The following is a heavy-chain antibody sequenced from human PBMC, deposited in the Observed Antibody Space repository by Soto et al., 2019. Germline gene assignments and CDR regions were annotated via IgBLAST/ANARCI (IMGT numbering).Heavy chain of an antibody. CDR1: GYTFTSYY. CDR3: SRALGKYYDFWSGYSTQFDY. V-gene: IGHV1-46*01. Sequence: GASVKVSCKASGYTFTSYYMHWVRQAPGQGLEWMGIINPSGGNTNYAQKNQGRVTMTRDTSTSTVNMELRSLRSDDTAVYYCSRALGKYYDFWSGYSTQFDYWGQGTLVTVSS. J-gene: IGHJ4*02. D-gene: IGHD3-3*01. CDR2: INPSGGNT.